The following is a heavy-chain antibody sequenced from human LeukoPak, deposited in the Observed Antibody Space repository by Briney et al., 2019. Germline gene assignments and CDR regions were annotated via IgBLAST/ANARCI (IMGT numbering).Heavy chain of an antibody. J-gene: IGHJ4*02. CDR3: ARCSPGDSSNFYAVLQY. CDR1: GGTFSSYA. Sequence: ASVKVSCKASGGTFSSYAVSWVRLSPGQGLEWLGGIIPVFGTTTYAQKFQAKVTMTADKSTNTAYLEISSLTSDDTAVYYCARCSPGDSSNFYAVLQYWGQGTQVTVST. CDR2: IIPVFGTT. D-gene: IGHD3-22*01. V-gene: IGHV1-69*06.